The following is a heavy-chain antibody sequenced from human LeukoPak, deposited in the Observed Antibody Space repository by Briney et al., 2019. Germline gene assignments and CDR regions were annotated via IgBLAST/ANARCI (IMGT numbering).Heavy chain of an antibody. V-gene: IGHV4-61*02. CDR1: GGSISSSSYY. CDR2: IYTSGST. Sequence: SETLSLTCTVSGGSISSSSYYWGWIRQPAGKGLEWIGRIYTSGSTNYNPSLKSRVTISVDTSKNQFSLKLSSVTAADTAVYYCAREMTMGAFDIWGQGTMVTVSS. CDR3: AREMTMGAFDI. J-gene: IGHJ3*02. D-gene: IGHD4/OR15-4a*01.